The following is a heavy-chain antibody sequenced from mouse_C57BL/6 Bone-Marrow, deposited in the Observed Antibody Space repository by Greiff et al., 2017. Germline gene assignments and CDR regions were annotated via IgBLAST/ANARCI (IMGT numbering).Heavy chain of an antibody. Sequence: EVMLVESGGGLVQPGGSMKLSCVASGFTFSNYWMNWVRQSPEKGLEWVAQIRLKSDNYATHYAESVKGRFTISGDDSKSSVYLQMNNLRAEDTGIYYCSSLAYWGQGTLVTVSA. CDR1: GFTFSNYW. CDR3: SSLAY. J-gene: IGHJ3*01. V-gene: IGHV6-3*01. CDR2: IRLKSDNYAT.